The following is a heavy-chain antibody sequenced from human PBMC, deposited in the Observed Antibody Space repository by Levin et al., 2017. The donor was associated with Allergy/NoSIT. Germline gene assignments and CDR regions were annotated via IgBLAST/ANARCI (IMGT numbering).Heavy chain of an antibody. CDR2: IYSSGSA. CDR1: GGSISSGSYY. Sequence: SETLSLACKVSGGSISSGSYYWSWIRQPAATGLEWIGRIYSSGSANYNPSLKSRVTISVDTSKNQFSLKLSSVTAADTAVYYCARAEVGSEHWGQGTLVTVSS. J-gene: IGHJ4*02. V-gene: IGHV4-61*02. D-gene: IGHD3-10*01. CDR3: ARAEVGSEH.